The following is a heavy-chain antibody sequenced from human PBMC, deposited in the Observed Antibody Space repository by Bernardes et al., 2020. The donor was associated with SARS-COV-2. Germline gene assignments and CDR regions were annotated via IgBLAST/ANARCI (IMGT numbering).Heavy chain of an antibody. CDR1: GFTFRSHG. CDR3: ARWERGAVAPMDH. V-gene: IGHV3-33*01. J-gene: IGHJ4*02. CDR2: ISDTGTNK. D-gene: IGHD1-1*01. Sequence: GGSLRLSCAPSGFTFRSHGMHWVRQAPGKGLEWVAAISDTGTNKYYADCVKGRFTISRDNSKNTLYLQMNTLRAEDTAVYYCARWERGAVAPMDHWGQGTLVTVSS.